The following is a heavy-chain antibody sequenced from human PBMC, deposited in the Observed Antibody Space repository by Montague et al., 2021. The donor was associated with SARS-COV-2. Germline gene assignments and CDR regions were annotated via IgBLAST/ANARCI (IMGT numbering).Heavy chain of an antibody. V-gene: IGHV4-59*01. J-gene: IGHJ6*02. D-gene: IGHD3-16*01. CDR2: ISHTEST. Sequence: SETLSLTCTVSSGSISNYYWSWIRQPPGKGLEWIGFISHTESTNXNPSLESRVSILIDTSKNQFSLRVGSVTAAHTAVYYCARYVQFSYGLDVWGQGTTVTISS. CDR3: ARYVQFSYGLDV. CDR1: SGSISNYY.